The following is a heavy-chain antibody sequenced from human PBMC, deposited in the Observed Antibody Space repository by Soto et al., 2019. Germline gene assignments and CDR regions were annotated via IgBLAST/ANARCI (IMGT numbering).Heavy chain of an antibody. D-gene: IGHD6-13*01. V-gene: IGHV3-21*01. CDR2: ISSSSSYI. CDR3: ARDRAAAANDAFDI. CDR1: GFTFNSYT. Sequence: GGSLRLSCAASGFTFNSYTMAWVRQAPGKGLEWVSSISSSSSYIYYADSVKGRFTISRDNAKNSLYLQMNSLRAEDTAVYYCARDRAAAANDAFDIWGQGTMVTVSS. J-gene: IGHJ3*02.